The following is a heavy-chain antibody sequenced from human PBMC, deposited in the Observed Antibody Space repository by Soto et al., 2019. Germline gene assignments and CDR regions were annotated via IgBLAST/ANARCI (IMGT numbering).Heavy chain of an antibody. V-gene: IGHV3-23*01. CDR3: AKVEYYDFWSGYSAFDI. D-gene: IGHD3-3*01. CDR2: ISGSGGST. Sequence: GGSLRLSCAASGFTFSSYAMSWVRQAPGKGLEWVSAISGSGGSTYYADSVKGRFTISRDNSKNTLYLQMNSLRAEDTAVYYCAKVEYYDFWSGYSAFDIWGQGTMVTVSS. CDR1: GFTFSSYA. J-gene: IGHJ3*02.